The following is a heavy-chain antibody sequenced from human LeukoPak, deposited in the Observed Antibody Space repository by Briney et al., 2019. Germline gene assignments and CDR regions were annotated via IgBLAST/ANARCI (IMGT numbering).Heavy chain of an antibody. CDR3: ARWVVSYYFDY. Sequence: SETLSLTCTVSGGSISSYYWSWIRQPPGKGLEWIGYIYYSGSTNYNPSLKSRVTISVDTSKNQFSLKLSSVTAADTAVYYCARWVVSYYFDYWGQGTLVTVSS. V-gene: IGHV4-59*08. CDR1: GGSISSYY. CDR2: IYYSGST. J-gene: IGHJ4*02. D-gene: IGHD2-15*01.